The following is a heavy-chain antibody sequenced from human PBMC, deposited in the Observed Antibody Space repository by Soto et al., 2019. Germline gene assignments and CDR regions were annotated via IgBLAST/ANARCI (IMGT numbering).Heavy chain of an antibody. D-gene: IGHD2-15*01. CDR3: ARDRHCSGGSCAFDY. Sequence: LRLSCAASGFTFSSYSMNWVRQAPWKGLEWVSSISSSSSYIYYADSVKGRFTISRDNAKNSLYLQMNSLRAEDTAVYYCARDRHCSGGSCAFDYWGQGTLVTVSS. V-gene: IGHV3-21*01. CDR2: ISSSSSYI. CDR1: GFTFSSYS. J-gene: IGHJ4*02.